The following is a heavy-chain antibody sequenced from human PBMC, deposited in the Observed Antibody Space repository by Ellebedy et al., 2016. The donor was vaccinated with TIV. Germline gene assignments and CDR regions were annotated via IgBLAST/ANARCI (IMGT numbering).Heavy chain of an antibody. V-gene: IGHV3-74*01. D-gene: IGHD2-21*01. J-gene: IGHJ6*02. Sequence: PGGSLRLSCAASGFSFSSYWMHWVRQVPGKGLVWLSRIYSDGSITSYADSVKGRFTISRDNAKNTLYLQMNSLRAEDTAVYYCARPIEAAYYYAMDVWGQGTTVTVSS. CDR1: GFSFSSYW. CDR2: IYSDGSIT. CDR3: ARPIEAAYYYAMDV.